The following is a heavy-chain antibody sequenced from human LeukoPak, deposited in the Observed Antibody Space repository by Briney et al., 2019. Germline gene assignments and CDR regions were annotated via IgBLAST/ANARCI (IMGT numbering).Heavy chain of an antibody. CDR2: IYYSGST. CDR1: GGSISSSSYY. J-gene: IGHJ5*02. Sequence: SETLSLTCTVSGGSISSSSYYWGWIRQPPGKGLEWIGSIYYSGSTYYNPSLKSRVTISVDTSKNQFSLKLSSVTAADTAVYYCARPRQQTTQRPNWFDPWGQGTLVTVSS. D-gene: IGHD6-13*01. CDR3: ARPRQQTTQRPNWFDP. V-gene: IGHV4-39*01.